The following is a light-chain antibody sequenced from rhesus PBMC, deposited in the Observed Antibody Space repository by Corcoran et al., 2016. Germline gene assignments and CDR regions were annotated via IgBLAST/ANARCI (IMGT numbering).Light chain of an antibody. Sequence: DIQMTQSPSALSASVGDRVTISCRTSQNIYSNLAWYQQKPGKAPKLLIYAASNWQSGVPSRFRGSGSGTDFTLTISSLQPEDFATYYCQQHNSYPLTFGGGTKVEIK. CDR2: AAS. CDR1: QNIYSN. V-gene: IGKV1-25*02. J-gene: IGKJ4*01. CDR3: QQHNSYPLT.